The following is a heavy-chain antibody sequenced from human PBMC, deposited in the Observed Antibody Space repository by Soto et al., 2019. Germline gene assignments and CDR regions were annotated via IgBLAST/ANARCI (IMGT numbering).Heavy chain of an antibody. J-gene: IGHJ5*02. CDR2: INHSGST. D-gene: IGHD3-3*01. Sequence: SETLSLTCAVYGGSFSGYYWSWIRQPPEKGLEWIGEINHSGSTNYNPSLKSRVTISVDTSKNHFSLKLSSVTAADTALYYFARRYYDFWSGYSYNWFDPWGQGTLVTVSS. V-gene: IGHV4-34*01. CDR3: ARRYYDFWSGYSYNWFDP. CDR1: GGSFSGYY.